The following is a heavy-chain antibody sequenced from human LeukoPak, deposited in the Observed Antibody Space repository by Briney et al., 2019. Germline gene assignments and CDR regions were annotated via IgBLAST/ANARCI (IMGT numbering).Heavy chain of an antibody. J-gene: IGHJ3*02. CDR3: APLSGSYFGDDAFDI. V-gene: IGHV3-48*03. Sequence: PGGSLRLSCAASGFTFSSYEMNWVRQAPGKGLEWVSYISGSGSTIYYADSVKGRFTISRDNAKNSLYLQMNSLRAEDTAVYYCAPLSGSYFGDDAFDIWGQGTMVTVSS. CDR1: GFTFSSYE. CDR2: ISGSGSTI. D-gene: IGHD1-26*01.